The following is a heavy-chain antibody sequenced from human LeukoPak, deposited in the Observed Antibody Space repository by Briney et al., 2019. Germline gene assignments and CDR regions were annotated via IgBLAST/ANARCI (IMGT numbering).Heavy chain of an antibody. CDR2: ISGSGGST. D-gene: IGHD4-17*01. CDR1: GFTFSSYA. Sequence: QPGGSLRLSCAASGFTFSSYAMSWVRQAPGKGLEGVSAISGSGGSTYYADSVKGRFTISRDNSKNTLYLQMNSLRAEDTAVYYCAKDYGDYRDAFDIWGQGTMVTVSS. V-gene: IGHV3-23*01. J-gene: IGHJ3*02. CDR3: AKDYGDYRDAFDI.